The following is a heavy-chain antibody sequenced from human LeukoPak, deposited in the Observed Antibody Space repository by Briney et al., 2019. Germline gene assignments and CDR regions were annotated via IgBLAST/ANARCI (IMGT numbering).Heavy chain of an antibody. J-gene: IGHJ4*02. D-gene: IGHD1-26*01. Sequence: PSETLSLTCTVSGDSIRSSSYYWGWIRQPPGKGLEWIGSIYYSGSTYYNPSLKGRVTISVDTSKNQFSLKVRSVTAADTAVYYCASGLSGSYPGFDYWGQGTLVSVSS. CDR2: IYYSGST. CDR1: GDSIRSSSYY. CDR3: ASGLSGSYPGFDY. V-gene: IGHV4-39*07.